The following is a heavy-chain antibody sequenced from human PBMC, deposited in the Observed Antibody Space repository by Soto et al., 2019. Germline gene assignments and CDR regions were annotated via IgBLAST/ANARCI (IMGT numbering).Heavy chain of an antibody. CDR3: ARDLGGSSSYLGY. Sequence: GASVKVSCKASGYTFTGHYIHWVRQAPGQGLEWMGWINPDYGGATYAQKFQGRVSLTRDASNNTAYMELSSLRSDDTAVYFCARDLGGSSSYLGYWGQGTPVTVSS. CDR1: GYTFTGHY. V-gene: IGHV1-2*02. D-gene: IGHD6-6*01. J-gene: IGHJ4*02. CDR2: INPDYGGA.